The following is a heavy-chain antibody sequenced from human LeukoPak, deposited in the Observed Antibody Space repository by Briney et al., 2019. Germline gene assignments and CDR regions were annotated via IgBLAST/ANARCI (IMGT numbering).Heavy chain of an antibody. J-gene: IGHJ4*02. CDR3: GRGSNSLEGDY. Sequence: PSETLSLTCTVSGGSISSGGYYWSWIRQPPGKGLEWIGYIYHSGSTYYNPSLKSRVTISVDRSKNQFSLKLSSVTAADTAVYYCGRGSNSLEGDYWGQGTLVTVSS. CDR1: GGSISSGGYY. CDR2: IYHSGST. D-gene: IGHD3-3*01. V-gene: IGHV4-30-2*01.